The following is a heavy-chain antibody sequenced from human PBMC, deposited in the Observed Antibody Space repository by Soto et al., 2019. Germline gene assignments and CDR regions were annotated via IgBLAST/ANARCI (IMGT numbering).Heavy chain of an antibody. J-gene: IGHJ6*02. CDR1: GGTFSSYA. Sequence: QVQVVQSGAEVKKPGSSVKVSCKASGGTFSSYAISWVRQAPGQGLEWMGGIIPIFGTANYAQKFQGRVTITADKSTSTAYMELSSLTSQDTAVYYCARGHNWNYVVYYYGMDVWGQGTTVTVSS. CDR3: ARGHNWNYVVYYYGMDV. V-gene: IGHV1-69*06. D-gene: IGHD1-7*01. CDR2: IIPIFGTA.